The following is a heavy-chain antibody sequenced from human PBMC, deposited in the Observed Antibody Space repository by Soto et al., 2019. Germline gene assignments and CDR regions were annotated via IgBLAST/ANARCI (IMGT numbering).Heavy chain of an antibody. CDR1: GGSFSGYY. D-gene: IGHD2-2*01. J-gene: IGHJ5*02. CDR2: IKHSGTT. CDR3: ARAVGRTSCQGRDWFDP. Sequence: QVQLQQWGAGLLKPSETLSLTCAVYGGSFSGYYWSWIRQPPGKGLEWIGEIKHSGTTNYKPSLKSRVTISVDTSKNQFSRKLSSVTAADTAVYYCARAVGRTSCQGRDWFDPWGQGTLVTVSS. V-gene: IGHV4-34*01.